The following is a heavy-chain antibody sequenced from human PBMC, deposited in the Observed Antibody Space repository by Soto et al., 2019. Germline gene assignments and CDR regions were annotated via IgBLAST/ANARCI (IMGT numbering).Heavy chain of an antibody. J-gene: IGHJ5*02. CDR1: GYTFTSYA. CDR3: ARRVTYILGVWFDP. CDR2: INAGNGNT. D-gene: IGHD2-21*02. V-gene: IGHV1-3*01. Sequence: ASVKVSCKASGYTFTSYAMHWVRQAPGQRLEWMGWINAGNGNTKYSQKFQGRVTITRDTSASTAYMELSSLRSEDTAVYYCARRVTYILGVWFDPWGQGTLVTVSS.